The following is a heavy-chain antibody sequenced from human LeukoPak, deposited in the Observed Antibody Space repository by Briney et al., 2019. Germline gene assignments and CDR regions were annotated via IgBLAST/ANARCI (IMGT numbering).Heavy chain of an antibody. CDR1: GGSISSSNW. CDR3: ARLSRGPYYFDY. J-gene: IGHJ4*02. D-gene: IGHD2-2*01. CDR2: IYHSGST. Sequence: SGTLSLTCAVSGGSISSSNWWSWVRQPPGKGLEWIGEIYHSGSTYYNPSLKSRVTISVDTSKNQFSLKLSSVTAADTAVYYCARLSRGPYYFDYWGQGTLVTVSS. V-gene: IGHV4-4*02.